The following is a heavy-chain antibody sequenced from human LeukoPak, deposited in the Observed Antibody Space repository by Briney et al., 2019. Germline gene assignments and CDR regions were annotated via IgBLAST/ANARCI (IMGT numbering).Heavy chain of an antibody. CDR1: GYTFTGYY. CDR2: INPNSGAT. Sequence: GASVKVSCKASGYTFTGYYMHWVRQAPGQGLEWMGCINPNSGATNYAQKFQGRVTMTRDTSISTAHMELSGLRSDDTAVYYCASLRLIDYWGQGTLVTVSS. CDR3: ASLRLIDY. D-gene: IGHD3-16*01. V-gene: IGHV1-2*02. J-gene: IGHJ4*02.